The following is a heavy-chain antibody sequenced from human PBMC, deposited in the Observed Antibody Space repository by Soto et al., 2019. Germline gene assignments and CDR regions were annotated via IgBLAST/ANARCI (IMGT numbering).Heavy chain of an antibody. V-gene: IGHV3-74*01. J-gene: IGHJ4*02. CDR2: TCRYGREL. CDR3: ANVPIWCSSTSCYTEGFDY. D-gene: IGHD2-2*02. Sequence: PGGSLRLSCAASGFTFSTYCMHWVRHTPGTGLVWVSRTCRYGRELYYADSVKGRFTISRDNSKNTLYLQMNSLRAEDTAVYYCANVPIWCSSTSCYTEGFDYWGQGTLVTVSS. CDR1: GFTFSTYC.